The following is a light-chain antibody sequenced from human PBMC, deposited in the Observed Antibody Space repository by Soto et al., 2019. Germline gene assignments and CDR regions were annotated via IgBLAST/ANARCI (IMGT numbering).Light chain of an antibody. CDR3: LQNYNYTLT. J-gene: IGKJ4*01. Sequence: DIQMTQSPSTLSGSVGDRVTITCRASQTISSWLAWYQQKPGKDPKLLIYKASTLKSGVPSRFSGSGSGTDFNLTISRLQTEDFATYECLQNYNYTLTFGGGTKVDI. V-gene: IGKV1-5*03. CDR1: QTISSW. CDR2: KAS.